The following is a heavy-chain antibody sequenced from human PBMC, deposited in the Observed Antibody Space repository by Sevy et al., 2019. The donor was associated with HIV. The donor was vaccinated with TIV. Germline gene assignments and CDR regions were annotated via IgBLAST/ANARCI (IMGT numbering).Heavy chain of an antibody. CDR2: ISSNGGST. J-gene: IGHJ4*02. CDR3: AREGVGGYSYRLAY. D-gene: IGHD5-18*01. Sequence: GGSLRLSCAASGFSFSSYALHWVRQAPGKGLEYVSAISSNGGSTYYADSVKGRFTISRDNSKNTLYLQMGSLRAEDMAVYYCAREGVGGYSYRLAYWGQGTLVTVSS. V-gene: IGHV3-64*02. CDR1: GFSFSSYA.